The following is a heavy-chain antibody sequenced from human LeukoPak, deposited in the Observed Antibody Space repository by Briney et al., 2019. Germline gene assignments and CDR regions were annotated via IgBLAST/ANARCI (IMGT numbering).Heavy chain of an antibody. CDR2: IYSGGST. J-gene: IGHJ5*02. CDR3: ARGTWFDP. CDR1: GFTVSSYY. Sequence: WSLRFSCAASGFTVSSYYMSWVRQAPGKGLEWVAVIYSGGSTYYADSVKGRFTIFRDNSKNMLYLQMNSLRAEDTAVYYCARGTWFDPWGQGTRVTVSS. V-gene: IGHV3-53*01.